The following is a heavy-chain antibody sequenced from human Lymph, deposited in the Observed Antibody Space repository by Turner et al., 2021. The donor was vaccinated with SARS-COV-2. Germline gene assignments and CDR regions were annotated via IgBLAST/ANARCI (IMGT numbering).Heavy chain of an antibody. Sequence: QVQLVQSGAEVKEPGASVKLSCKASGYTFTGYYIHWVRQAPGQGLEWMGWINPDSGGTNYAQNFQDRVTMTRDTSISTAYMELSRLRSDDTAVYYCARGGLYYYDSSAYYGDAFDFWGQGTMVTVSS. D-gene: IGHD3-22*01. CDR3: ARGGLYYYDSSAYYGDAFDF. V-gene: IGHV1-2*02. CDR2: INPDSGGT. CDR1: GYTFTGYY. J-gene: IGHJ3*01.